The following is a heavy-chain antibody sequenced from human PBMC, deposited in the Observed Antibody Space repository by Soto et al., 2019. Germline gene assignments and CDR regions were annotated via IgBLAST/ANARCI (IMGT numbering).Heavy chain of an antibody. V-gene: IGHV3-23*01. D-gene: IGHD1-26*01. CDR2: ISGSGGST. Sequence: PGGSRRLSCAASGVTFSSYAISWVRQSPGKGLEWVSAISGSGGSTYYADSVKGRFTISRDNSKNTLYLQMNSLRAEDTAVYYCAKDGSNVGYYYYGMDVWGQGTTVTVSS. CDR1: GVTFSSYA. J-gene: IGHJ6*02. CDR3: AKDGSNVGYYYYGMDV.